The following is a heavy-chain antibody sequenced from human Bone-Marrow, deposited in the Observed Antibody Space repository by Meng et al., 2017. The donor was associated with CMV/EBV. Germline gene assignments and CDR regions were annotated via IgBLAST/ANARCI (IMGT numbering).Heavy chain of an antibody. D-gene: IGHD1-26*01. J-gene: IGHJ5*02. CDR1: GYTFTSYY. CDR2: INPSGGST. V-gene: IGHV1-46*01. Sequence: ASVKVSCKASGYTFTSYYMHWVRQAPGQGLEWMGIINPSGGSTSYAQKFQGRVTMTRDTSTSTVYMELSSLRSEDTAVYYCARSWGTLGYSGSYLSPFDPWGQGTLVTVSS. CDR3: ARSWGTLGYSGSYLSPFDP.